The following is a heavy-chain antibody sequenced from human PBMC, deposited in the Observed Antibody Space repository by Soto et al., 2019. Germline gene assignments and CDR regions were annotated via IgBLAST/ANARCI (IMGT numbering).Heavy chain of an antibody. Sequence: SETLSLTCAVYGGSFSGYYWSWIRQPPGKGLEWIGEINHSGSTNYNPSIKSRVTISVDTSKNQFSLKLSSVTAADTAVYYCARGRLRYFDHGFDYWGQGTLVTVSS. CDR3: ARGRLRYFDHGFDY. J-gene: IGHJ4*02. V-gene: IGHV4-34*01. CDR1: GGSFSGYY. D-gene: IGHD3-9*01. CDR2: INHSGST.